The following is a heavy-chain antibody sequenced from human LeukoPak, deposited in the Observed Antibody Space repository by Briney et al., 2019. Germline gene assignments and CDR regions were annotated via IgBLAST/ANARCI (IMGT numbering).Heavy chain of an antibody. V-gene: IGHV3-30*18. CDR3: AKSGQVFLPYYFDY. J-gene: IGHJ4*02. CDR2: ISYDGSNK. D-gene: IGHD3-10*01. CDR1: GFTFSSYW. Sequence: GGSLRLSCAASGFTFSSYWMSWVRQAPGKGLEWVAVISYDGSNKYYADSVKGRFTISRDNSKNTLYMQMNSLRAEDTAVYYCAKSGQVFLPYYFDYWGQGTLVTVSS.